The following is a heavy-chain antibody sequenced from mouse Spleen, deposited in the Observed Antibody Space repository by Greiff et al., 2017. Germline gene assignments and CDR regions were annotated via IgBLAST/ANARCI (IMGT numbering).Heavy chain of an antibody. J-gene: IGHJ4*01. CDR2: IWSGGST. CDR3: ARIGTRAMDY. CDR1: GFSLTSYG. D-gene: IGHD2-14*01. V-gene: IGHV2-2*01. Sequence: QVHVKQSGPGLVQPSQSLSITCTVSGFSLTSYGVHWVRQSPGKGLEWLGVIWSGGSTDYNAAFISRLSISKDNSKSQVFFKMNSLQADDTAIYYCARIGTRAMDYWGQGTSVTVSS.